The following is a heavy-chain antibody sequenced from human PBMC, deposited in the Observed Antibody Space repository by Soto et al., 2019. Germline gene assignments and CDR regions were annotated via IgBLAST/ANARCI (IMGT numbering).Heavy chain of an antibody. D-gene: IGHD3-22*01. Sequence: SETLSVTCSVSSGSISSNSYLWGWIRQPPGKGLEWIGAILYSGDTYYSESLKSRVTMSVDTAKNQFSLKLNSVTAADTAVYYCARQGRNTKIVILRHYATDFWGQGTAVTVSS. CDR3: ARQGRNTKIVILRHYATDF. V-gene: IGHV4-39*01. CDR2: ILYSGDT. J-gene: IGHJ6*02. CDR1: SGSISSNSYL.